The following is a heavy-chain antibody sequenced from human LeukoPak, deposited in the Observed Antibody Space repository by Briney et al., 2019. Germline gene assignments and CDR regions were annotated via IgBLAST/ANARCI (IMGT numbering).Heavy chain of an antibody. CDR3: ARERSSSWYRYFDY. Sequence: SETLSLTCTVSGYSISSGYYWGWIRQPPGKGLEWIGSIHHSGSTYYNPSLKSRVTISVDTSKNQFSLKLSSVTAADTAVYYCARERSSSWYRYFDYWGQGTLVTVSS. CDR2: IHHSGST. D-gene: IGHD6-13*01. J-gene: IGHJ4*02. CDR1: GYSISSGYY. V-gene: IGHV4-38-2*02.